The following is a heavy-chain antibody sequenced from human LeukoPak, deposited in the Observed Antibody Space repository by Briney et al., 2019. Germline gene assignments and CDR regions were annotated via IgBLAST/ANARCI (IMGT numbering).Heavy chain of an antibody. Sequence: PGGSLRLSCAASGFTFSSYSMNWVRQAPGKGLEWVSSISSSSSYIYYADSVKGRFTISRDNAKNPLYLQMNSLRAEDTAVYYCARAGYSSSWYYYYGMDVWGQGTTVTVSS. V-gene: IGHV3-21*01. CDR1: GFTFSSYS. J-gene: IGHJ6*02. CDR2: ISSSSSYI. CDR3: ARAGYSSSWYYYYGMDV. D-gene: IGHD6-13*01.